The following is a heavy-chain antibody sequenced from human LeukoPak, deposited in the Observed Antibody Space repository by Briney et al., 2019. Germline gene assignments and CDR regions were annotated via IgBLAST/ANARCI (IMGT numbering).Heavy chain of an antibody. CDR3: ARRIVGADGDYFDY. V-gene: IGHV3-7*01. Sequence: GGSLRLSCAASGFTFSTYWMSWVRQAPGKGLEWVANIKQHGSEKHYVDSVKGRFTISRDNAKNSLYLQMNSLRAEDTAVYYCARRIVGADGDYFDYWGQGTLVTVSS. CDR1: GFTFSTYW. CDR2: IKQHGSEK. J-gene: IGHJ4*02. D-gene: IGHD1-26*01.